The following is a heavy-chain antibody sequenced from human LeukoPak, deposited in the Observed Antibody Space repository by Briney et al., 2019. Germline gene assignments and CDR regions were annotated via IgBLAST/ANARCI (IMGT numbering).Heavy chain of an antibody. CDR3: ATGPDHYDSSSYYFHY. Sequence: SETLSLTCAVYGGSFRGYSWSWIRLSPGEGLEWIGEIDQSGSTKYNPSLKSRVTLSSDTSKNQFSLTLGSVTAADTAVYFCATGPDHYDSSSYYFHYWGQGTLVTVSS. J-gene: IGHJ4*02. CDR1: GGSFRGYS. D-gene: IGHD3-22*01. CDR2: IDQSGST. V-gene: IGHV4-34*01.